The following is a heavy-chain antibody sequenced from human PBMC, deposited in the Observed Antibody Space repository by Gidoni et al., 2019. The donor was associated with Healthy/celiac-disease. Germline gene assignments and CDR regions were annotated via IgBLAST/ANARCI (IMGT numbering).Heavy chain of an antibody. J-gene: IGHJ6*02. V-gene: IGHV3-53*04. D-gene: IGHD6-13*01. Sequence: EVQLVESGGGLVQPVGSLRLSCAASVFTVSGNYMSWVRQAPGKGLEWVSVMYSGGSTYEAESVKGRFTISRHNSKNTLYLQMNSLRAEDTAVYYCARDRWSRSSSSRGMDVWGQGTTVTVSS. CDR1: VFTVSGNY. CDR3: ARDRWSRSSSSRGMDV. CDR2: MYSGGST.